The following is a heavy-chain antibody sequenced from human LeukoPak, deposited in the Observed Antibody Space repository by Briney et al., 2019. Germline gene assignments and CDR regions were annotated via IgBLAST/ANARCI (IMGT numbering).Heavy chain of an antibody. V-gene: IGHV3-23*01. CDR3: AKTNAQGSSGWRYYFDY. CDR1: GLPFTSYA. CDR2: FSGGGHST. J-gene: IGHJ4*02. Sequence: GGSLRPSCAVFGLPFTSYALPWVRQAPGKGLEWFQDFSGGGHSTNYAASVKGRFTISRDNSKNTLYLQLNSLRAEDTAVYYCAKTNAQGSSGWRYYFDYWGQGTLVTVPS. D-gene: IGHD6-19*01.